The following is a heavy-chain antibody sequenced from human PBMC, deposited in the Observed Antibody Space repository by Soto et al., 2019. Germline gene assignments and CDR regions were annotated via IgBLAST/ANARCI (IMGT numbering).Heavy chain of an antibody. CDR2: ISYDGTNE. CDR1: GFTFSTCA. CDR3: ARQLYSSGWQNPPKTSNGMDG. Sequence: QVQLVESGGGVVQPGKSLRLSCAASGFTFSTCAMHWVRQAPGKGLEWLAVISYDGTNEYYADAVKGRFTISRDNSKNNLYLQMNSLRAEDKAVYYCARQLYSSGWQNPPKTSNGMDGWGQGTTVTVSS. V-gene: IGHV3-30-3*01. J-gene: IGHJ6*02. D-gene: IGHD6-19*01.